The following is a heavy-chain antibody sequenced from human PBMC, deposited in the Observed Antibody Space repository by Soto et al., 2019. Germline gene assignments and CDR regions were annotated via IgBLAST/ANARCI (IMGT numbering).Heavy chain of an antibody. V-gene: IGHV5-51*01. CDR1: GYSFCSFW. CDR3: ARSDFCGRGVYCFTGAFEF. CDR2: IYPGDSHT. Sequence: PGESLKISCKGSGYSFCSFWIGWVLQLPWKGLEWMGIIYPGDSHTRYSPSFQDQVTISVDKPINTAYLQWSSLKASDTAMYYCARSDFCGRGVYCFTGAFEFWGKGNLVTVCS. D-gene: IGHD2-21*01. J-gene: IGHJ4*02.